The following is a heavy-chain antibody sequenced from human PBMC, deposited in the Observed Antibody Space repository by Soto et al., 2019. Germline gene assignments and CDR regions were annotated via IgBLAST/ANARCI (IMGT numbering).Heavy chain of an antibody. V-gene: IGHV3-33*01. CDR3: ARDFGSYFGY. Sequence: GWSLRLSCASSVFIFSSYGMHWVRQAPGKGLEWLAVIWYDGSNEYYAESVKGRFTISRDNPRNTLYLQMNNLRAEDTAVYYCARDFGSYFGYWGQGILVTVSS. CDR2: IWYDGSNE. CDR1: VFIFSSYG. J-gene: IGHJ4*02. D-gene: IGHD3-3*01.